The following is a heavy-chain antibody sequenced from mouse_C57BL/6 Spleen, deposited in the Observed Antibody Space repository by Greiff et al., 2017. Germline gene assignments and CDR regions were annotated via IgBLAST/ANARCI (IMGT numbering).Heavy chain of an antibody. CDR1: GFSLTSYA. V-gene: IGHV2-9-1*01. D-gene: IGHD2-4*01. CDR2: IWTGGGT. Sequence: VQLVESGPGLVAPSQSLYITCTVSGFSLTSYAISWVRQPPGKGLEWLGVIWTGGGTNYNSALNSRLSISKDNSKSQVFLKMNSLQTDDTASYYCAQQGYDYDVGGLAYWGQGTLVTVSA. CDR3: AQQGYDYDVGGLAY. J-gene: IGHJ3*01.